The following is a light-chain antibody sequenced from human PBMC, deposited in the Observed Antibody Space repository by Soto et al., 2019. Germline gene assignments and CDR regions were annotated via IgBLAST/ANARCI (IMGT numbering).Light chain of an antibody. J-gene: IGLJ1*01. CDR2: RNN. V-gene: IGLV1-47*01. CDR3: AAWDDSLSSFYV. CDR1: SSSIGSNY. Sequence: QAVVTQPPSASGTPGQRVTISCSGSSSSIGSNYVYWYQQLPGTAPKLLIYRNNQRPSGVPDRFSGSKSGTSASLAISGLRSKDEADYYCAAWDDSLSSFYVFGTGTKLTVL.